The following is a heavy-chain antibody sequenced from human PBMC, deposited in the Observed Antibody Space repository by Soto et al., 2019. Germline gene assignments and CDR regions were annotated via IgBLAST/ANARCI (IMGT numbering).Heavy chain of an antibody. CDR1: GYTFTSYG. CDR3: ARGAKTGTTWSWFDP. CDR2: ISAYNGNT. J-gene: IGHJ5*02. V-gene: IGHV1-18*01. D-gene: IGHD1-7*01. Sequence: EASVKVSCKASGYTFTSYGISWVRQAPGQGLEWMGWISAYNGNTNYAQKLQGRVTMTTDTSTSTAYMELRSLRSDDTAVYYCARGAKTGTTWSWFDPWGRGTLVTVSS.